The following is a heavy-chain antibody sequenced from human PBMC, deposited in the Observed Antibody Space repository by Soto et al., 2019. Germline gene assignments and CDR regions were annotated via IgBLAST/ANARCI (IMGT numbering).Heavy chain of an antibody. CDR1: GYTLTSYA. J-gene: IGHJ4*02. CDR3: VRDSPPEDY. V-gene: IGHV1-18*01. Sequence: QVQLVQSGAEVKKPGASVKVSCKAPGYTLTSYAITWVRQAPGQGLEWLGWISAYNGNTNYAQKHQGRVTMTTDTTTGTAYMELRSLRSDDTAVYYSVRDSPPEDYWGEGTLVTVS. CDR2: ISAYNGNT.